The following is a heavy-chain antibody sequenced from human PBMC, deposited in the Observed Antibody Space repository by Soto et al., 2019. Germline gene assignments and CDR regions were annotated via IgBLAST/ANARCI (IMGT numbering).Heavy chain of an antibody. Sequence: EVQLVESGGGLVQPGGSLRLSCSVSGFTLSDHYIDWVRQAPGKGLEWVGRSRNQANGYSTIYAASVKGRFTTSRDDSKNLVYLQMESLRTEDTAVYYCVRDTYFSDSSSSTRCFDFWGQGALVTVSS. CDR3: VRDTYFSDSSSSTRCFDF. D-gene: IGHD3-22*01. J-gene: IGHJ4*02. CDR2: SRNQANGYST. CDR1: GFTLSDHY. V-gene: IGHV3-72*01.